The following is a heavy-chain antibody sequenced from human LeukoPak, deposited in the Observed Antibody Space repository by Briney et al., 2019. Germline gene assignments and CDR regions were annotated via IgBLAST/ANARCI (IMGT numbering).Heavy chain of an antibody. J-gene: IGHJ4*02. D-gene: IGHD5-24*01. CDR2: ISGSADNT. Sequence: GGSLRLSCTASGFTFSTCGMTWVRQAPGKGLEWVSGISGSADNTYYADSVKGRFTISRDISKNTVYLQMNNLRVDDTAVYYCAKGPKLGDGFHCDYWGQGTLVTVSS. CDR3: AKGPKLGDGFHCDY. CDR1: GFTFSTCG. V-gene: IGHV3-23*01.